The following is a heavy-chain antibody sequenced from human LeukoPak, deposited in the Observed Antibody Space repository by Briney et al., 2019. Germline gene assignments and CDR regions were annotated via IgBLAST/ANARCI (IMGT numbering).Heavy chain of an antibody. CDR3: VREGRAAAGPRRWFDP. CDR2: VKQDGGEK. Sequence: QPGGSLRLSCAASGFTSSSYWMSWVRQAPGKGLEWVANVKQDGGEKYYLDSVKGRFTISRDKAKNSLYLQMNSLRAEDTAVYYCVREGRAAAGPRRWFDPWGQGTLVTVSS. CDR1: GFTSSSYW. V-gene: IGHV3-7*01. J-gene: IGHJ5*02. D-gene: IGHD6-13*01.